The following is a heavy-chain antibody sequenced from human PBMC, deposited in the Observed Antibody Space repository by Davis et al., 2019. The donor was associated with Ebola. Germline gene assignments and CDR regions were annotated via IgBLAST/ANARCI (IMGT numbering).Heavy chain of an antibody. D-gene: IGHD3-10*01. V-gene: IGHV4-39*01. J-gene: IGHJ4*02. Sequence: SETLSLTCVVSGDSISTVDYSWGWVRQPPGRGLEWIGYIFDPSNTYYNPSLRSRVTISVDMSKNQFSLNVTSVTAAETAVYYCARWRKRKTGTPGFDCWGQGTQVTVSS. CDR2: IFDPSNT. CDR1: GDSISTVDYS. CDR3: ARWRKRKTGTPGFDC.